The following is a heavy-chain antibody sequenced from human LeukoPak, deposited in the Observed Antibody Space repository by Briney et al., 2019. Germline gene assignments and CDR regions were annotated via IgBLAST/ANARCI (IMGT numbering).Heavy chain of an antibody. D-gene: IGHD2-15*01. CDR1: GFTFDDYA. V-gene: IGHV3-9*01. J-gene: IGHJ6*02. CDR3: AKDRGRYCSGGSCYSDYYYYYGMDV. Sequence: PGRSLRLSCAASGFTFDDYAMHWVRHAPGKGLEWVSGISWNSGSIVYADSVKGRFTISRDNAKNSLYLQMNSLRAEDTALYYCAKDRGRYCSGGSCYSDYYYYYGMDVWGQGTTVTVSS. CDR2: ISWNSGSI.